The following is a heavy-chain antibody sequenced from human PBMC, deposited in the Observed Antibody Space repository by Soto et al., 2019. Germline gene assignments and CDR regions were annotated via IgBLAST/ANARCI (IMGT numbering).Heavy chain of an antibody. CDR3: ARLNWNCGRDCYIES. CDR2: IYYTGST. CDR1: GGPISTSSYH. V-gene: IGHV4-39*06. J-gene: IGHJ4*02. D-gene: IGHD2-21*02. Sequence: PSENLSLTCPVSGGPISTSSYHGGWIPQPPGKGLGWVGRIYYTGSTHYKPSLESRVTISVDTSKNQFPVKLSSVTAADTAVYYCARLNWNCGRDCYIESWGPGSMVTVSS.